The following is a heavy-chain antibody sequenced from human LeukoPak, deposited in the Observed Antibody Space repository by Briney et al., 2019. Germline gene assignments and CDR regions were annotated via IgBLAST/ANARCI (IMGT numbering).Heavy chain of an antibody. V-gene: IGHV3-23*01. J-gene: IGHJ3*02. CDR1: GFTFSSNA. Sequence: PGGSLRLSCAASGFTFSSNAISWDRQAPGKGLEWVSAISGSGGYTYYADSVKGRFTISRDNSKNTLYLQMNSLRAEDTAVYYCAKNWGATIYYAFDIWGQGTMVTVSS. D-gene: IGHD5-12*01. CDR3: AKNWGATIYYAFDI. CDR2: ISGSGGYT.